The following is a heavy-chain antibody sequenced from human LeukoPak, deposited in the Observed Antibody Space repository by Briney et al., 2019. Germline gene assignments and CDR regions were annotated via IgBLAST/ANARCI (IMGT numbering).Heavy chain of an antibody. CDR2: IYHSGST. CDR3: ASESGTGDFDY. D-gene: IGHD1-26*01. Sequence: SETLSLTCTVSGYSISSGYYWGWIRQPPGKGLEWIGSIYHSGSTYYNPSLKSRVTISVDTSKNQFSLKLSSVTAADTAVYYCASESGTGDFDYWGQGTLVTVSS. V-gene: IGHV4-38-2*02. CDR1: GYSISSGYY. J-gene: IGHJ4*02.